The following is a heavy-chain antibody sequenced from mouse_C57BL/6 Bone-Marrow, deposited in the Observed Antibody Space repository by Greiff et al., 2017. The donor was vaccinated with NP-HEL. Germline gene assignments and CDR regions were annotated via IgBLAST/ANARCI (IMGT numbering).Heavy chain of an antibody. CDR2: IDPEDGDT. CDR1: GFNIKDYY. J-gene: IGHJ4*01. V-gene: IGHV14-1*01. CDR3: TTSGFFMDY. D-gene: IGHD3-1*01. Sequence: EVQLQQSGAELVRPGASVKLSCTASGFNIKDYYMHWVKQRPEQGLEWIGRIDPEDGDTEYATKIQGKATMTADTSSNTAYLQLRSLTSEDTAVYYCTTSGFFMDYWGQGTSVTVSS.